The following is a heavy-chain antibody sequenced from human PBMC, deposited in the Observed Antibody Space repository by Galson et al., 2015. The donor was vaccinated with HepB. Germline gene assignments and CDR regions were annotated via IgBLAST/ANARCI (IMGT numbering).Heavy chain of an antibody. V-gene: IGHV7-4-1*02. CDR3: ARSPLRFFDWSPYCDYYYMEV. Sequence: SVKVSCKASGYTFTDYVVNWVRQAPGHRHEWMGWLNTNTAKPTYPPRFAGRFVFSLDTSVTTAYLKISSLETDDTAVYCCARSPLRFFDWSPYCDYYYMEVWGEGTTVTVAS. CDR1: GYTFTDYV. D-gene: IGHD3-9*01. CDR2: LNTNTAKP. J-gene: IGHJ6*03.